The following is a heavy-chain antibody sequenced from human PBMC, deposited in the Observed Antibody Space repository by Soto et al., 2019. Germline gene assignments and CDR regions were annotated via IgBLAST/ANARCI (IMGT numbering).Heavy chain of an antibody. CDR2: IVVGSGNT. Sequence: SVKVSCKTSGFTFTSSAVQWVRQARGQRLEWIGWIVVGSGNTNYAQKFQERVTITRDMSTSAAYMELSSLRSEDTAVYYCAAGGGPSVYYGMDVWGQGTTVTVSS. V-gene: IGHV1-58*01. J-gene: IGHJ6*02. D-gene: IGHD2-15*01. CDR3: AAGGGPSVYYGMDV. CDR1: GFTFTSSA.